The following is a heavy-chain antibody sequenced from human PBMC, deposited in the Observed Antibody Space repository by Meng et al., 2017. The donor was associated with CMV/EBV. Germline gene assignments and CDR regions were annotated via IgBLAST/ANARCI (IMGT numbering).Heavy chain of an antibody. D-gene: IGHD4-11*01. CDR2: IYSGGSST. CDR1: GFTFSSYA. CDR3: AKDLVIPLYSTPYYYGMDV. J-gene: IGHJ6*02. Sequence: GESLRLSCAASGFTFSSYAMSWVRQAPGKGLEWVSVIYSGGSSTYYADSVKGRFTISRDNSKNTLYLQMNSLRAEDTAVYYCAKDLVIPLYSTPYYYGMDVWGQGTTVTVSS. V-gene: IGHV3-23*03.